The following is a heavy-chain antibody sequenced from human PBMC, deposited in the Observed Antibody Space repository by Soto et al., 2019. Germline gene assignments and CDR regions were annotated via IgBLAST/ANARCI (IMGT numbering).Heavy chain of an antibody. J-gene: IGHJ6*02. CDR3: ARDVNDFRSQWQLYSYGMDF. V-gene: IGHV3-11*01. D-gene: IGHD1-26*01. CDR1: GFTFSDYY. CDR2: ISSSGSTI. Sequence: GGSLRLSCAASGFTFSDYYMSWIRQAPGKGLEWVSYISSSGSTIYYADSVKGRFTISRDNAKNSLYLQMNSLRAEDTAVYYCARDVNDFRSQWQLYSYGMDFWGQGTTVTVSS.